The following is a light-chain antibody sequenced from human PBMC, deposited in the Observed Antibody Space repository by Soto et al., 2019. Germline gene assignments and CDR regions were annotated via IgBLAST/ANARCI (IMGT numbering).Light chain of an antibody. CDR1: SSDVGGDNY. V-gene: IGLV2-11*01. J-gene: IGLJ3*02. CDR2: DVS. CDR3: CSSAGSYTSV. Sequence: QSALTQPRSVSGSPGQSVTISCTGTSSDVGGDNYVSWYQQHPGKAPKLMIYDVSKRPSGVPDRFSGSKSGNTASLTVSGLQAEDEADYYCCSSAGSYTSVFGGGTKLTVL.